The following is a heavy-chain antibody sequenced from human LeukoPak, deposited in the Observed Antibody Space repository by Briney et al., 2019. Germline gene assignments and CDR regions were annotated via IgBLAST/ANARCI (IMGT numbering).Heavy chain of an antibody. CDR3: VRELAY. V-gene: IGHV3-48*01. D-gene: IGHD1-1*01. CDR1: GFTLSIYM. Sequence: GGSLRLSCAAPGFTLSIYMMSWVRQAPGEGLEWLSYISSDSGAIYSVDSVQGRFTTSRDNAQKSLYLQMNSLRVEDTAVYYCVRELAYWGQGALVTVSS. CDR2: ISSDSGAI. J-gene: IGHJ4*02.